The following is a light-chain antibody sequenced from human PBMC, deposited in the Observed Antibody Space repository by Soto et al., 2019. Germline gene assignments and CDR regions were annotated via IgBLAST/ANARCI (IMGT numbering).Light chain of an antibody. CDR3: QSYDSSLSDDV. V-gene: IGLV1-40*01. CDR2: GNT. J-gene: IGLJ1*01. Sequence: QSVLTQPPSVSGAPGQRVTISCSGSSSNIGAGYDVHWYQQGSGTAPKLLIYGNTNRPSGVPDRFSGSKSGNSASLAITGLQAEDEADYYCQSYDSSLSDDVFGTGTKVTVL. CDR1: SSNIGAGYD.